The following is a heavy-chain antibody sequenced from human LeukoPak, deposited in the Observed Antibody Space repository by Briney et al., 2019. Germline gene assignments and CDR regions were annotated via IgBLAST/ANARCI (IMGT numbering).Heavy chain of an antibody. CDR3: ARTYYDYVWGSYRSLDY. D-gene: IGHD3-16*02. CDR1: GYTFTSYG. J-gene: IGHJ4*02. CDR2: ISAYNGNT. V-gene: IGHV1-18*01. Sequence: ASVKVSCKASGYTFTSYGISWVRQAPGQGLEWMGWISAYNGNTNYAQKLQGRATMTTDTSTSTAYMELRSLRSEDTAVYYCARTYYDYVWGSYRSLDYWGQGTLVTVSS.